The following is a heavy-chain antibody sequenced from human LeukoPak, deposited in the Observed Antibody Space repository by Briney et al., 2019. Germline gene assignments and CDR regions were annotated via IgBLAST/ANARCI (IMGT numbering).Heavy chain of an antibody. D-gene: IGHD6-6*01. V-gene: IGHV4-34*01. CDR3: ARERSSSDVYYYYYMDV. CDR1: GGSFSGYY. CDR2: INHSGST. J-gene: IGHJ6*03. Sequence: KPSETLSLTCAVYGGSFSGYYWSWIRQPPGKGLEWIGEINHSGSTNYNPSLKSRVTISVDTSKNQFSLKLSSVTAADTAVYYCARERSSSDVYYYYYMDVWGKGTTVTVSS.